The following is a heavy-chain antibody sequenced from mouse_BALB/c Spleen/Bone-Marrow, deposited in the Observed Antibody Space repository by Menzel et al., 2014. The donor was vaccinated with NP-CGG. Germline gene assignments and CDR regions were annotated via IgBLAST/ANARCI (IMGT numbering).Heavy chain of an antibody. CDR1: GFTFSNYG. CDR3: ARLTPDYAMDY. Sequence: EVKLVESGGDLVKPGGSLKLSCAASGFTFSNYGMSWVRPTPDKRLEWVATISSGGSYTYFPDSVKGRFTISRDNAKNTLYLQMNSLKSADAAMYYCARLTPDYAMDYWGQGTSVTVAS. CDR2: ISSGGSYT. D-gene: IGHD1-3*01. V-gene: IGHV5-6*02. J-gene: IGHJ4*01.